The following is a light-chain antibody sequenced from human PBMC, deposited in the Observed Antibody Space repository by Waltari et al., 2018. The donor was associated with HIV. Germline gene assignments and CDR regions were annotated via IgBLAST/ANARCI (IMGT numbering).Light chain of an antibody. Sequence: QSALTQPASVSGPPGQSITISCTGTPSDVGAYNFVSWYQQYPGKAPKLLISEVSNRPSGVSNRFSGSKSANTASLSISGLQAEDEADYYCSSYTSSSTLVVFGGGTKLTVL. CDR2: EVS. V-gene: IGLV2-14*01. CDR3: SSYTSSSTLVV. CDR1: PSDVGAYNF. J-gene: IGLJ2*01.